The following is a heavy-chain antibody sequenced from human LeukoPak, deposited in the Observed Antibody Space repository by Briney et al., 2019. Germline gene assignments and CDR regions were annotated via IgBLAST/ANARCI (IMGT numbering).Heavy chain of an antibody. CDR3: TKESLSRDFEI. CDR2: ISFDGSNT. V-gene: IGHV3-30*18. J-gene: IGHJ3*02. D-gene: IGHD2-21*02. Sequence: GGSLRLSCAASGFTFSSYSMNWVRQTPGKGLEWVAVISFDGSNTYYADSVKGRFTISRDNSKNTLYLQMNSLRVEDTAVYYCTKESLSRDFEIWGQGTMVTVSS. CDR1: GFTFSSYS.